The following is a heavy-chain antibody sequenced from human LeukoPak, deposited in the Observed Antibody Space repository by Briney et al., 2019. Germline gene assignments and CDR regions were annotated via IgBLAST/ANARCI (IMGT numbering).Heavy chain of an antibody. Sequence: GASVKVSCKASGYTFTSYGISWVRQAPGQGLEWMGWISAYNGNTHYAQKLQGRVTMTTDTYTSTAYMELRSLRSDDTAVYYCARDSPLYRHFDIWGQGTMVTVSS. CDR2: ISAYNGNT. CDR1: GYTFTSYG. J-gene: IGHJ3*02. D-gene: IGHD3-16*02. CDR3: ARDSPLYRHFDI. V-gene: IGHV1-18*01.